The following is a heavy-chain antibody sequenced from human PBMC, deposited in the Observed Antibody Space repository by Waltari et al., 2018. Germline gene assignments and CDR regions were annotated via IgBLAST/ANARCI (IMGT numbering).Heavy chain of an antibody. D-gene: IGHD1-7*01. CDR2: IKPDGIEK. CDR3: ARHINYARDY. V-gene: IGHV3-7*01. J-gene: IGHJ4*01. Sequence: EVQLVESGGGLVQPGGSLRLPCAALGFSFSNAGMCWVRQAPGKGLEWVASIKPDGIEKTYVDSVKGRFTISRDNDENSLYLQMNSLRAEDTGVYYCARHINYARDYWGHGTLVTVSS. CDR1: GFSFSNAG.